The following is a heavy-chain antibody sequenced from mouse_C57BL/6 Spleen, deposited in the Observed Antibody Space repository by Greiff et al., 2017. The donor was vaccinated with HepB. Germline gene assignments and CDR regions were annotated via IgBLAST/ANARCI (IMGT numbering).Heavy chain of an antibody. D-gene: IGHD1-1*01. CDR2: IYPGSGNT. CDR1: GYTFTDYY. CDR3: ARSDYYGSSWFAY. J-gene: IGHJ3*01. Sequence: VKLLESGAELVRPGASVKLSCKASGYTFTDYYINWVKQRPGQGLEWIARIYPGSGNTYYNEKFKGKATLTAEKSSSTAYMQLSSLTSEDSAVYFCARSDYYGSSWFAYWGQGTLVTVSA. V-gene: IGHV1-76*01.